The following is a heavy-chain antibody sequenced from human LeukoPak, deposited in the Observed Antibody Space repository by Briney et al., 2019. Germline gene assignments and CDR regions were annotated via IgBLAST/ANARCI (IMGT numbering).Heavy chain of an antibody. D-gene: IGHD2-2*01. V-gene: IGHV3-64*01. J-gene: IGHJ6*03. CDR1: GFTFSSYA. Sequence: QPGGSLRLSCAASGFTFSSYAMHWVRQAPGKGLEYVSAISSNGGSTYYANSVKGRFTISRDNSKNTLYLQMGSLRAEDMAVYYCARVVPAAMHMDVWGKGTTVTISS. CDR3: ARVVPAAMHMDV. CDR2: ISSNGGST.